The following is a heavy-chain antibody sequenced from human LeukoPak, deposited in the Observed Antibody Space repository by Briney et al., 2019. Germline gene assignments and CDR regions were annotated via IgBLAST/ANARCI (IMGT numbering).Heavy chain of an antibody. D-gene: IGHD1-26*01. CDR3: ARDLYSGSYYPNWFDP. CDR2: INAGNGNT. CDR1: GYTFTVYA. J-gene: IGHJ5*02. Sequence: RASVKVSCKASGYTFTVYAMHWVRQAPGQRLEWMGWINAGNGNTKYSQKLQGRVTMTTDTSTSTAYMELRSLRSDDTAVYYCARDLYSGSYYPNWFDPWGQGTLVTVSS. V-gene: IGHV1-3*01.